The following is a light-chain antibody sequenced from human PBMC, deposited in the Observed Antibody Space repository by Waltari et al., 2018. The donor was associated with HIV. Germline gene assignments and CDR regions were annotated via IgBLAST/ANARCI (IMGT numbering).Light chain of an antibody. CDR3: QQYNNWPYT. Sequence: ERVMTQSPTTLSVSPGERATLPCRASQSVDRDLAWYQQKPGQPPRLLISGASTRATGIPARLSGSGSGIEFTLTINSLQSEDFAIYYCQQYNNWPYTFGQGTRLDIK. V-gene: IGKV3-15*01. CDR1: QSVDRD. CDR2: GAS. J-gene: IGKJ2*01.